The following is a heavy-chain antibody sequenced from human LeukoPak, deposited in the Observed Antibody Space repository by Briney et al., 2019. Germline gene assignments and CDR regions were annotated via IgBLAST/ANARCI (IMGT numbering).Heavy chain of an antibody. Sequence: SETLSLTCTVSGGSISSSSYYWGWIRQPPGKGLEWIGGIYYSGSTYYNPSLKSRVTISVDTSKNQFSLKLSSVAAADTAVYYCAREITWHMDVWGKGTTVTVSS. CDR2: IYYSGST. D-gene: IGHD1-14*01. V-gene: IGHV4-39*07. CDR3: AREITWHMDV. J-gene: IGHJ6*03. CDR1: GGSISSSSYY.